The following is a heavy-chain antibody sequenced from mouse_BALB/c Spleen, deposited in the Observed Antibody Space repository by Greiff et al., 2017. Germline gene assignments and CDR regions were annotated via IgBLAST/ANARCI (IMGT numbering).Heavy chain of an antibody. V-gene: IGHV1S130*01. CDR1: GYTFTSSW. Sequence: VQLQQSGAELARPGASVKLSCKASGYTFTSSWMHWAKQRPGQGLEWIGEIHPNSGNTNYNEKFKGKATLTVDTSSSTAYVDLSSLTSEDSAVYYCARSGYYYGSSWFAYWGQGTLVTVSA. D-gene: IGHD1-1*01. CDR2: IHPNSGNT. CDR3: ARSGYYYGSSWFAY. J-gene: IGHJ3*01.